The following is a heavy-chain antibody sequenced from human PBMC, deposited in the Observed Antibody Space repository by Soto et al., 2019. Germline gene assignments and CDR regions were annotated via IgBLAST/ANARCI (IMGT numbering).Heavy chain of an antibody. CDR1: GFTFSSYW. D-gene: IGHD3-10*01. J-gene: IGHJ6*02. CDR3: ASYGSGSYYTPDYYYYYGMDV. V-gene: IGHV3-74*01. Sequence: GGALRLSCAASGFTFSSYWMHWVRQAPGKGLVWVSRINSDGSSTSYADSVKGRFTISRDNAKNTLYLQMNSLRAEDTAVYYCASYGSGSYYTPDYYYYYGMDVWGQGTTVTVSS. CDR2: INSDGSST.